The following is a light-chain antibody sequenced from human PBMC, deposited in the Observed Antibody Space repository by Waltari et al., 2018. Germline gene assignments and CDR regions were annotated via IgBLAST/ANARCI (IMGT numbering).Light chain of an antibody. Sequence: IVLTQSPGPPSLSPGERATLSCRASQSGSSSYLAWYQQKPGQAPRLLIYGASSRATGIPDRFSGSGSGTDFTLTISRLEPEDFAVYYCQQYGSSRTFGQGTKVEIK. V-gene: IGKV3-20*01. J-gene: IGKJ1*01. CDR2: GAS. CDR3: QQYGSSRT. CDR1: QSGSSSY.